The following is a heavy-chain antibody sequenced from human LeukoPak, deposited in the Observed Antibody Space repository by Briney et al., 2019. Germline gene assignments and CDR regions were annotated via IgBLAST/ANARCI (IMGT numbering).Heavy chain of an antibody. CDR1: GFIFSNYG. CDR3: AKMYYDSSGPLDS. CDR2: LSGSGTTT. V-gene: IGHV3-23*01. D-gene: IGHD3-22*01. Sequence: GGSLRLSCAASGFIFSNYGMNWVRQAPGKGLEWVSALSGSGTTTHYADSVRGRFTISRDNSKDTLYLQINSQRAEDTAVYYCAKMYYDSSGPLDSWGQGTLVTVSS. J-gene: IGHJ4*02.